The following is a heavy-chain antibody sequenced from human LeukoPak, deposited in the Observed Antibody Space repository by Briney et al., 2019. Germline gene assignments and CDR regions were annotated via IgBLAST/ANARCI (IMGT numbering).Heavy chain of an antibody. Sequence: GGSLRLSCAASGFTFSSYSMNWVRQAPGKGLEWVSSISNSSSYIYYADSVKGRFTISRDNAKNSLYLQTNSLRAEDTAVYYCARDPCYCSGGSCYPKCNGMDVWGQGTTVTVSS. CDR3: ARDPCYCSGGSCYPKCNGMDV. V-gene: IGHV3-21*01. D-gene: IGHD2-15*01. J-gene: IGHJ6*02. CDR1: GFTFSSYS. CDR2: ISNSSSYI.